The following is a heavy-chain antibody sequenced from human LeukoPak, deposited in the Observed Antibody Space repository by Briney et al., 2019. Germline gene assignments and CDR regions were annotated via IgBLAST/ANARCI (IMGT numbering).Heavy chain of an antibody. Sequence: SETLSLTCTVSGGSISSHYWSWIRQPPGKGLEWIVYIYYSGSTNYNPSLKSRVTISVDTSKNQFSLKLSSVTAADTAVYYCARPLRTTGWFDPWGQGTLVTVSS. CDR2: IYYSGST. V-gene: IGHV4-59*11. CDR1: GGSISSHY. J-gene: IGHJ5*02. D-gene: IGHD4-11*01. CDR3: ARPLRTTGWFDP.